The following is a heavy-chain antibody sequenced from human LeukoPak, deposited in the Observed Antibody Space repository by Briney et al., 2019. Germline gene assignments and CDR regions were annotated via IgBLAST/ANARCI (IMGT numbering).Heavy chain of an antibody. J-gene: IGHJ4*02. V-gene: IGHV3-23*01. D-gene: IGHD6-19*01. CDR3: ARDPAGSSGWYPYYFDY. CDR2: TSGSGGST. Sequence: GGTLRLSCAASGFTFSSYGMSWVRQAPGKGLEWVSATSGSGGSTYYADSVKGRFTISRDNSKNTLYLQMNSLRAEDTAVYYCARDPAGSSGWYPYYFDYWGQGTLVTVSS. CDR1: GFTFSSYG.